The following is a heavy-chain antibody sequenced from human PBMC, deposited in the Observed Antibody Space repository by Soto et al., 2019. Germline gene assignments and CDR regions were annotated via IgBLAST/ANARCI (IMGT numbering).Heavy chain of an antibody. CDR3: ARGWGSLPHWFEP. CDR2: ISHSGST. Sequence: SETLSLTCAVHGASFSDYFWSWIRQPPGKGLEWIGEISHSGSTNYNPSLKSRVTISVDTSKNQFSLKLKSVTAADTAVYYCARGWGSLPHWFEPWGLGTRVTVSS. J-gene: IGHJ5*02. V-gene: IGHV4-34*01. D-gene: IGHD3-16*01. CDR1: GASFSDYF.